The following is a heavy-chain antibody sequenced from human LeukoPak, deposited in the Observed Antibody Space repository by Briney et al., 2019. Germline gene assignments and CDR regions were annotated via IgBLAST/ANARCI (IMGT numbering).Heavy chain of an antibody. D-gene: IGHD3-9*01. Sequence: SVKVSFTASGGTFSSYAISWVRQAPGQGLEWMGGIIPIFGTANYAQKFQGRVTVTTDESTSTAYMELSSLRSEDTAVYYCARVGRSHYDILTGYYMSPLYFDYWGQGTLVTVSS. V-gene: IGHV1-69*05. CDR1: GGTFSSYA. CDR3: ARVGRSHYDILTGYYMSPLYFDY. J-gene: IGHJ4*02. CDR2: IIPIFGTA.